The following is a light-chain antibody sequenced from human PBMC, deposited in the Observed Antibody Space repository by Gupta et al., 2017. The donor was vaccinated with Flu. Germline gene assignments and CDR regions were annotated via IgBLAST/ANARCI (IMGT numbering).Light chain of an antibody. CDR3: QRRNDLFT. J-gene: IGKJ4*01. CDR2: DAS. CDR1: QSVSYY. V-gene: IGKV3-11*01. Sequence: EIVLTQSPATLSLSPGERATLSCRASQSVSYYLAWYQQKPGQAPRLRIYDASKRATGVPVRFSGSGSGTDFTLTISSLEPEDFAVYCCQRRNDLFTCGGGTKLEIK.